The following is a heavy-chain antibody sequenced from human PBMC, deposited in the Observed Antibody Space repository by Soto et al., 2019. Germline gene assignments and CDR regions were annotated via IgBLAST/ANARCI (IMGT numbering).Heavy chain of an antibody. Sequence: QVQLVQSGAEVKKPGSSVKVSCKASEGSFSNSAISWVRQAPGQGLEWMGGIIPLFGTGNYAQKFQGRVMITADQSTSTAYMELSSLRSEDTAVYYCARGPDSIDYYYFYWGQGTLVTVSS. D-gene: IGHD3-22*01. CDR1: EGSFSNSA. V-gene: IGHV1-69*01. CDR2: IIPLFGTG. J-gene: IGHJ4*02. CDR3: ARGPDSIDYYYFY.